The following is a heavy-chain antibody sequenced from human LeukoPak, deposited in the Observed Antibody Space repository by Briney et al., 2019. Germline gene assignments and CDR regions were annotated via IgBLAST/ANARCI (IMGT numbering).Heavy chain of an antibody. CDR2: IYPGDSDT. Sequence: GESLKISCKGSGYSFTSSWIGWVRQLPGKGLEWMGIIYPGDSDTRYSPSFQGQVTISADKSISTAYLQWSSLKASDTAMYYCAIYSDTYYFDHWGQGTLVTVSS. CDR3: AIYSDTYYFDH. D-gene: IGHD1-26*01. CDR1: GYSFTSSW. V-gene: IGHV5-51*01. J-gene: IGHJ4*02.